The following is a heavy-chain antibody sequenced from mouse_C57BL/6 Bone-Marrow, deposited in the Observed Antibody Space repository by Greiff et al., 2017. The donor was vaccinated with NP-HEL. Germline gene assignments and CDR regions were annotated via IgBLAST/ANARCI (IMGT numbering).Heavy chain of an antibody. J-gene: IGHJ2*01. CDR3: ARWLLGPDY. CDR2: INPYNGGT. V-gene: IGHV1-19*01. Sequence: VQLQQSGPVLVKPGASVKMSCKASGYTFTDYDMNWVKQSHGKSLEWIGVINPYNGGTSYNQKFKGKATLTVDKSSSTAYMELNSLTSEDSAVYYCARWLLGPDYWGQGTTLTVSS. CDR1: GYTFTDYD. D-gene: IGHD2-3*01.